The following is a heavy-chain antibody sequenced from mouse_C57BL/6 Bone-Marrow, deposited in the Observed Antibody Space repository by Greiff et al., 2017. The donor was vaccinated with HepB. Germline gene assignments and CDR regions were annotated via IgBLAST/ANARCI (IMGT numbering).Heavy chain of an antibody. CDR1: GYSITSGYY. D-gene: IGHD2-4*01. CDR3: ARGTYDYDWYFDV. CDR2: ISYDGSN. V-gene: IGHV3-6*01. Sequence: VQLQQSGPGLVKPSQSLSLTCSVTGYSITSGYYWNWIRQFPGNKLEWMGYISYDGSNNYNPSLKNRISITRDTSKNQFFLKLNSVTTEDTATYYCARGTYDYDWYFDVWGTGTTVTVSS. J-gene: IGHJ1*03.